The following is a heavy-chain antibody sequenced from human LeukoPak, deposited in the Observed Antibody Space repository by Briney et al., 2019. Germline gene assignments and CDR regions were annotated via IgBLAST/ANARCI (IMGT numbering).Heavy chain of an antibody. CDR2: ISSSSSYI. V-gene: IGHV3-21*01. Sequence: GGSLRRSCAASGFTFSSYSMNWFRQAPGKGLEWVSSISSSSSYIYYADSVKGRFTISRDNTKHSLYLQMNSVRAEDTAVYYCARDPFFSMIVVARGAFDIWGQGTMVTVSS. D-gene: IGHD3-22*01. CDR3: ARDPFFSMIVVARGAFDI. J-gene: IGHJ3*02. CDR1: GFTFSSYS.